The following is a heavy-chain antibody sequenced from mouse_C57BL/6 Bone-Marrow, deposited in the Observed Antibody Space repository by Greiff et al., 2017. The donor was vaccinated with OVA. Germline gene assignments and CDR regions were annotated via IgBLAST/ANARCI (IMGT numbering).Heavy chain of an antibody. J-gene: IGHJ3*01. D-gene: IGHD2-3*01. Sequence: VQLQQPGAELVKPGASVKLSCKASGYTFTSYWMQWVKQRPGQGLEWIGEIDPSDSYTNYNQKFKGKATLTVDTSSSTAYMQLSSLTSEDSAVYYCARGGGYYVAWFAYWGQGTLVTVSA. CDR3: ARGGGYYVAWFAY. CDR1: GYTFTSYW. V-gene: IGHV1-50*01. CDR2: IDPSDSYT.